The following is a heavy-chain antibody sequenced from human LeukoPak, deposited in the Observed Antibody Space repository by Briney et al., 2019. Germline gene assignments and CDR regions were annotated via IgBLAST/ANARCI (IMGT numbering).Heavy chain of an antibody. CDR3: ARDLGPRGYFDY. CDR2: ISAYNGNT. CDR1: GYTFTSYG. V-gene: IGHV1-18*01. Sequence: ASVKVSCKASGYTFTSYGISWVRQAPGQGLEWMGWISAYNGNTNYAQKLQGRVTMATDTSTSTAYMEQRSLRSDDTAVYYCARDLGPRGYFDYWGQGTLVTVSS. D-gene: IGHD3-10*01. J-gene: IGHJ4*02.